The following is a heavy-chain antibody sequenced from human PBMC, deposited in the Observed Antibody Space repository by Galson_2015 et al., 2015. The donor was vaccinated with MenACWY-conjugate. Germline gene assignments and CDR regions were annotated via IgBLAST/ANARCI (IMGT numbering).Heavy chain of an antibody. Sequence: ETLSLTCTVSGASISSSSYYWSWVRQPPGKGLEWIGETHHSGSPDYNPSLKSRVTISVDKSKNQFSLTLTPVTAADTAVYYCAKATAAAYRRWFDPWGQGTLVTVSS. J-gene: IGHJ5*02. CDR3: AKATAAAYRRWFDP. D-gene: IGHD6-13*01. CDR1: GASISSSSYY. V-gene: IGHV4-39*07. CDR2: THHSGSP.